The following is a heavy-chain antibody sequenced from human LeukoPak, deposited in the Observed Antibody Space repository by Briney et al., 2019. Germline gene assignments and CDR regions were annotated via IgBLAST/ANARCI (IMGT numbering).Heavy chain of an antibody. V-gene: IGHV4-61*02. CDR3: ARERFAYGMDV. Sequence: PSQTLSLTCTVSGGSISSGSYYWSWIRQPAGKGLEWIGRIYTSGSTNYNPSLKSRVTISVDTSKNQFSLKLSSVTAADTAVYYCARERFAYGMDVWGQGTTVTVSS. CDR1: GGSISSGSYY. D-gene: IGHD3-3*01. CDR2: IYTSGST. J-gene: IGHJ6*02.